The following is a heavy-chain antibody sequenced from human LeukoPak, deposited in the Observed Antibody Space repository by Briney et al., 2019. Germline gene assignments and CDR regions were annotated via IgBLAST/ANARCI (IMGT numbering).Heavy chain of an antibody. D-gene: IGHD3-16*01. Sequence: GGSLRLSCAASGFTFSSYGMHWVRQAPGKGLEWVAVISYDGSNKYYADSVKGRFTISRDNSKNTLYLQMNSLRAEDTAVYYCARDLPGGGYYFDYWGQGTLVTVSS. J-gene: IGHJ4*02. V-gene: IGHV3-30*03. CDR3: ARDLPGGGYYFDY. CDR2: ISYDGSNK. CDR1: GFTFSSYG.